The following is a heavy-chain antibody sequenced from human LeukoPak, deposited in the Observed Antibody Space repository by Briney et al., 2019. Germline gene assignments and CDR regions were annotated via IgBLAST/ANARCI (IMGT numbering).Heavy chain of an antibody. CDR1: GYTFTSYA. Sequence: GASAKVSCKASGYTFTSYAMHWVRQAPGQRLEWMGWINAGNGNTKYSQKFQGRVTITRDTSASTAYMELSSLRSEDTAVYYCARGYDILTGFDYWGQGTLVTVSS. J-gene: IGHJ4*02. D-gene: IGHD3-9*01. CDR3: ARGYDILTGFDY. CDR2: INAGNGNT. V-gene: IGHV1-3*01.